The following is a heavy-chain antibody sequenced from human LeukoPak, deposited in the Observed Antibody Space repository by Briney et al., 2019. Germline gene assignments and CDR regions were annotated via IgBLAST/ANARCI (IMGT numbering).Heavy chain of an antibody. D-gene: IGHD3-10*01. Sequence: NPSETLSLTCTVSGGSISSSSYYWGWIRQPPGKGLEWIGSIYYSGSTYYNPSLKSRVTISVDTSKNQFSLKLSSVTAADTAVYYCARHLYRSFDYYGSGSYYEAWFDPWGQGTLVTVSS. CDR3: ARHLYRSFDYYGSGSYYEAWFDP. CDR2: IYYSGST. J-gene: IGHJ5*02. V-gene: IGHV4-39*01. CDR1: GGSISSSSYY.